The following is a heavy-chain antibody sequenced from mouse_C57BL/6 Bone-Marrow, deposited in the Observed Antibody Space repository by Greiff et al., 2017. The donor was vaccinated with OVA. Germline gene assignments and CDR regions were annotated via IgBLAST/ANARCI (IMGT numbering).Heavy chain of an antibody. CDR1: GYTFTSYT. V-gene: IGHV1-4*01. D-gene: IGHD1-1*01. CDR3: ARWAPSCHYYAMDY. Sequence: QVQLQQSGAELARPGASVKMSCKASGYTFTSYTMHWVKQRPGQGLEWMGYINPSSGYTKYNQKFKDKATLTADKSSSTAYMQLSSLTSEDSSVDYGARWAPSCHYYAMDYWGQGTSVTVSS. J-gene: IGHJ4*01. CDR2: INPSSGYT.